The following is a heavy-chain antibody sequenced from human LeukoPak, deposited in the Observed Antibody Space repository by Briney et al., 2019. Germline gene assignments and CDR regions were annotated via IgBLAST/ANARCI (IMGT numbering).Heavy chain of an antibody. CDR3: TKDTTAVAAGGGGGYGMDV. CDR1: GFTFSDYY. D-gene: IGHD6-19*01. V-gene: IGHV3-11*01. CDR2: ISSSGSTI. J-gene: IGHJ6*02. Sequence: QAGGSLRLSCAASGFTFSDYYMSWIRQAPGKGLEWVSYISSSGSTIYYADSVKGRFTISRDNAKNSLYLQMNSLRAEDTALYYCTKDTTAVAAGGGGGYGMDVWGQGTTVTVSS.